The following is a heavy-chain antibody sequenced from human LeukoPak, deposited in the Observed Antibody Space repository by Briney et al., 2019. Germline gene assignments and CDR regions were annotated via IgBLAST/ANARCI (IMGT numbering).Heavy chain of an antibody. Sequence: PSETLSLTCAVYGGSFSGYYWSWIRQPPGKGLEWIGEINHSGSTNYNPSLKSRVTISVDTSKHQFSLKLSSVTAADTAVYYCARGLTYYYGSGSYYHDYWGQGTLVTVSS. CDR2: INHSGST. CDR3: ARGLTYYYGSGSYYHDY. V-gene: IGHV4-34*01. D-gene: IGHD3-10*01. J-gene: IGHJ4*02. CDR1: GGSFSGYY.